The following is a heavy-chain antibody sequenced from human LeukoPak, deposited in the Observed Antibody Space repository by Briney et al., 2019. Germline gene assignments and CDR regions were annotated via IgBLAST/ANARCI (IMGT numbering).Heavy chain of an antibody. CDR1: GFIFSNYW. CDR2: IKEDGSEK. Sequence: PGGSLRLSCAASGFIFSNYWMSWVRQAPGKGLEWVANIKEDGSEKYYVDSVKGRFTISRDNAKNSVYLQMNSLSAEDTAVYYCARDYSGSYAWGQGTLVTVSS. J-gene: IGHJ4*02. V-gene: IGHV3-7*01. D-gene: IGHD1-26*01. CDR3: ARDYSGSYA.